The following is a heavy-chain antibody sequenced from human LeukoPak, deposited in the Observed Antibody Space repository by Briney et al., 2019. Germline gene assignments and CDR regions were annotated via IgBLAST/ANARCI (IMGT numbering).Heavy chain of an antibody. CDR2: VKSKTDGETT. Sequence: PGGSLRLSCAASGFTFSSAWMSWVRQAPGKGLEWVGRVKSKTDGETTDYAAPVQGRFTISRDDSKNTLYLQMNSLKTEDTAVYYCTTVWNCGGDCSDAFDIWGQGTMVTVSS. CDR1: GFTFSSAW. CDR3: TTVWNCGGDCSDAFDI. J-gene: IGHJ3*02. D-gene: IGHD2-21*02. V-gene: IGHV3-15*01.